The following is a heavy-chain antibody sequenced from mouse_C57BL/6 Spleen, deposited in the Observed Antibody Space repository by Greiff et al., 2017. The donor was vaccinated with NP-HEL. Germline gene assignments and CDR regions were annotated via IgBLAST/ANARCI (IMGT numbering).Heavy chain of an antibody. CDR3: ARGRDPWYFDY. V-gene: IGHV3-6*01. CDR2: ISYDGSN. Sequence: EVQLQESGPGLVKPSQSLSLTCSVTGYSITSGYYWNWIRQFPGNKLEWMGYISYDGSNNYNPSLKNRISITRDTSKNQFFLKLNSVTTEDTATYYWARGRDPWYFDYWGQGTTLTVSS. D-gene: IGHD3-1*01. CDR1: GYSITSGYY. J-gene: IGHJ2*01.